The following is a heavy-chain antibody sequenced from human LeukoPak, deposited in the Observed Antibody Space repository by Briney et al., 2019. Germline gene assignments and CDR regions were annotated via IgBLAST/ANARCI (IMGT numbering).Heavy chain of an antibody. V-gene: IGHV3-21*01. D-gene: IGHD6-6*01. J-gene: IGHJ4*01. CDR2: ISSHSRDI. Sequence: GGSLRLSCAASGFTFNTYSMNWVRQAPGKGLEWVSSISSHSRDIYYADSVKGRFTISRDNSKNSLHLQMNSLRAEDTAVYYCARDDRDISSFRFDYWGHGILVTVSS. CDR3: ARDDRDISSFRFDY. CDR1: GFTFNTYS.